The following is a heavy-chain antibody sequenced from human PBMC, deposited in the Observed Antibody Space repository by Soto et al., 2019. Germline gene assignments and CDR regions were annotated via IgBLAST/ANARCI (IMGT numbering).Heavy chain of an antibody. Sequence: PGGSLRLSCEGSGFTFSSYSMNWVRQAPGKGLEWVSSISGSGGYIYYADSVKGRFTISRDNAKNSPYLQMTSLRDEDTALYYCARDRQSTPWYAADYWGQGSLVTVSS. J-gene: IGHJ4*02. V-gene: IGHV3-21*01. CDR1: GFTFSSYS. CDR2: ISGSGGYI. CDR3: ARDRQSTPWYAADY. D-gene: IGHD6-13*01.